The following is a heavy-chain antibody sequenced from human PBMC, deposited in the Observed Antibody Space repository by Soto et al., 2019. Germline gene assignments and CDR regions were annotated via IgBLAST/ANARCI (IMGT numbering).Heavy chain of an antibody. Sequence: GGSLRLSCAASGFTFSSYAMSWVRQAPGKGLEWVSAISGSGGSTYYADSVKGRFTISRDNSKNTLYLQMNSLRAEDTAVYYCAKERHPITMIVGGMDVRGQGTTVTVSS. D-gene: IGHD3-22*01. J-gene: IGHJ6*02. V-gene: IGHV3-23*01. CDR1: GFTFSSYA. CDR2: ISGSGGST. CDR3: AKERHPITMIVGGMDV.